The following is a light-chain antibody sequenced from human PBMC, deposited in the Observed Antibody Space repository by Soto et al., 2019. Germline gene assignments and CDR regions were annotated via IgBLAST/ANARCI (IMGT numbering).Light chain of an antibody. V-gene: IGKV3-20*01. CDR2: GAF. J-gene: IGKJ1*01. Sequence: VMTQSPDTLSASPGERVSLSCRASQSVNHNLAWYLQKPGQAPRLLIYGAFSRANGIPVRFSGSASGTDFTLIISRLEPEDVAVYYCQQYGSLPKTFGQGTKVDI. CDR1: QSVNHN. CDR3: QQYGSLPKT.